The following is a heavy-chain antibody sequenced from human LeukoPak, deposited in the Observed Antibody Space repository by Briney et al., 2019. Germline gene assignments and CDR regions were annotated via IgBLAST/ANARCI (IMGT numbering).Heavy chain of an antibody. D-gene: IGHD6-6*01. J-gene: IGHJ4*02. CDR3: ARVPSIARVFDY. Sequence: GASVEVSCKASGYTFTGYYMHWVRQAPGQGLEWMGWINPNSGGTNYAQKFQGRVTMTRDTSISTAYMELSRLRSDDTAVYYCARVPSIARVFDYWGQGTLVTVSS. CDR2: INPNSGGT. CDR1: GYTFTGYY. V-gene: IGHV1-2*02.